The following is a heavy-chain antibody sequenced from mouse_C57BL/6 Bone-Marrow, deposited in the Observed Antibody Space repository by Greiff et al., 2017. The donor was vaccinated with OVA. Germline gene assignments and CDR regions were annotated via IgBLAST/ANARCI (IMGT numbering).Heavy chain of an antibody. D-gene: IGHD2-3*01. CDR3: ARHDGAMDY. V-gene: IGHV5-12*01. J-gene: IGHJ4*01. Sequence: EVQLVESGAGLVQPGASLKLSCAASGFTFSDYYMYWVRQTPEQRLEWVAYISNGGGSTYYPATVQGRFTISRDNAKNTLYLQMSRLKSEDTAMYYCARHDGAMDYWGQGTSVTVSS. CDR1: GFTFSDYY. CDR2: ISNGGGST.